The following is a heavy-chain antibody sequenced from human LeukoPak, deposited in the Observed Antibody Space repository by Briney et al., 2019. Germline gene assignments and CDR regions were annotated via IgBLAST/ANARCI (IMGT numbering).Heavy chain of an antibody. J-gene: IGHJ4*02. CDR1: GGTISSSSYY. CDR2: IYDSGST. V-gene: IGHV4-39*01. D-gene: IGHD3/OR15-3a*01. CDR3: ARHRYDFWSGYCN. Sequence: SETLSLTCTVSGGTISSSSYYWGWIRQPPGKGLEWIGSIYDSGSTYYNPSLKSRITISVDTSKNQFSLKLSSVTAADTAVYYCARHRYDFWSGYCNWGQGTLVTVSS.